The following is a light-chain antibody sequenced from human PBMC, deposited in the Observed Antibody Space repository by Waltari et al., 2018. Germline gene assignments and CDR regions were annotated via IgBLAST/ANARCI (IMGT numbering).Light chain of an antibody. V-gene: IGLV2-11*01. CDR2: DVS. Sequence: QSALTQPRSVSGSPGQSVTISCTGTSSDVGGYNYVSWYQQHPGKAPKLMIYDVSKRPSGGPGRFSGSKSGNTASLTISGLQAEDEADYYCCSYAGSYTLGVFGGGTKLTGL. CDR1: SSDVGGYNY. CDR3: CSYAGSYTLGV. J-gene: IGLJ2*01.